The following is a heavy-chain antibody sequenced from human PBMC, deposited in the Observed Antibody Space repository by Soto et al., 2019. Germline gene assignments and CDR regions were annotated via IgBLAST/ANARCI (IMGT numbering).Heavy chain of an antibody. CDR1: GGTFSSYT. V-gene: IGHV1-69*02. Sequence: QVQLVQSGAEVKKPGSSVKVSCKASGGTFSSYTISWVRQAPGQGLEWMGRIIPILGIANYAQKFQGRVTITADKSTSTAYMEVSSLSSEDTAVYYCARNELGVCSGGSCYSYWGQGTLVTVSS. CDR2: IIPILGIA. D-gene: IGHD2-15*01. CDR3: ARNELGVCSGGSCYSY. J-gene: IGHJ4*02.